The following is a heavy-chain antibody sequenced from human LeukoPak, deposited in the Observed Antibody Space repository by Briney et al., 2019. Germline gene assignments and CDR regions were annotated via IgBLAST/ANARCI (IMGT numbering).Heavy chain of an antibody. CDR3: AKDGSGSPHKIDY. CDR2: IRYDGSNK. V-gene: IGHV3-30*02. CDR1: GFTFSSYG. Sequence: GGSLRLSCAASGFTFSSYGMHWVRQAPGKGLEWVAFIRYDGSNKYYADSAKGRFTISRDNSKNTLYLQMNSLRAEDTAVYYCAKDGSGSPHKIDYWGQGTLVTVSS. J-gene: IGHJ4*02. D-gene: IGHD1-26*01.